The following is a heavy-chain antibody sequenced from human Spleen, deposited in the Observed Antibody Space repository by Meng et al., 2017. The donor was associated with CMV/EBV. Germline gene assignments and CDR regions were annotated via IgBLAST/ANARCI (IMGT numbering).Heavy chain of an antibody. J-gene: IGHJ5*02. CDR1: GYTFTSYG. Sequence: ASVKVSCKASGYTFTSYGISWVRQAPGQGLEWMGWISAYNGNTKYAQRLQGRVTLTTDTSTSTAYMELRSLRFDDMAVYYCARGYSLDSWFDPWGQGTLVTVSS. CDR3: ARGYSLDSWFDP. D-gene: IGHD2-21*01. CDR2: ISAYNGNT. V-gene: IGHV1-18*03.